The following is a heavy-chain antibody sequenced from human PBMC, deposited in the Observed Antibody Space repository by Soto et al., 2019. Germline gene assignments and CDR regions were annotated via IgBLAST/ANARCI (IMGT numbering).Heavy chain of an antibody. Sequence: QVQLQESGPGLVKTSETLSLTCTVSGGSISSTNYYWGWIRQPPGKGLEWIGSIYYTGNTFYNPSLKSRVTPSADTSNNQFSLKVTSVTAADTAVYYCARHDFYGSGSYYRKGFYYYFGLDVWGQGTTVTVSS. V-gene: IGHV4-39*01. CDR3: ARHDFYGSGSYYRKGFYYYFGLDV. J-gene: IGHJ6*02. CDR1: GGSISSTNYY. D-gene: IGHD3-10*01. CDR2: IYYTGNT.